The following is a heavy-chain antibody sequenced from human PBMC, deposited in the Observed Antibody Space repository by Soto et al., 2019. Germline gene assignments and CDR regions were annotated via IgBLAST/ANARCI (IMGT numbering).Heavy chain of an antibody. Sequence: PWGSLRLSCAASGFTFSSYGMHWVRQAPGKWLEWVAVISYDGSNKYYADSVRGRFTISRDNSKNTLYLQMNSLRAEDTAVYYCAKDPSRITMVRVVYYFDYWGQGXLVTVYS. V-gene: IGHV3-30*18. CDR1: GFTFSSYG. D-gene: IGHD3-10*01. CDR3: AKDPSRITMVRVVYYFDY. CDR2: ISYDGSNK. J-gene: IGHJ4*02.